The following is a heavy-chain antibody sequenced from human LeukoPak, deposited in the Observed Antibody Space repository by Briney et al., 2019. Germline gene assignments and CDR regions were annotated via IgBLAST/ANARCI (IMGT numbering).Heavy chain of an antibody. CDR3: AKDMAKGDYYDSSGQFDY. CDR2: ISGSGGST. CDR1: GFTFSSYA. Sequence: PGGSLRLSCAASGFTFSSYAMSWVRQAPGKGLEWVSAISGSGGSTYYADSVKGRFTISRDNSKNTLYLQMNSLRAEDTAVYYCAKDMAKGDYYDSSGQFDYWGQGTLVTVSS. V-gene: IGHV3-23*01. D-gene: IGHD3-22*01. J-gene: IGHJ4*02.